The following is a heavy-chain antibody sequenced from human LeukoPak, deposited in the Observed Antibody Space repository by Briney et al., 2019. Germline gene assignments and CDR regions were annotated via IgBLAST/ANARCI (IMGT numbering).Heavy chain of an antibody. CDR2: VDHTGST. D-gene: IGHD6-19*01. CDR1: GGSISSYY. J-gene: IGHJ6*03. CDR3: ARIRGYGSDFYYYYMDV. Sequence: SETLSLTCTVSGGSISSYYWSWIRQPPGKGLEWIGYVDHTGSTNFNPSLNGRVSISRDTTKNLFSLRLRSVTAADTAVYYCARIRGYGSDFYYYYMDVWGKGTTVTVSS. V-gene: IGHV4-59*12.